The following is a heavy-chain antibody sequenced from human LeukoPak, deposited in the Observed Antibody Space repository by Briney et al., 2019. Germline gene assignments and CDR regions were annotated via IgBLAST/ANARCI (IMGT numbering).Heavy chain of an antibody. V-gene: IGHV1-2*02. CDR2: IDPHGGAT. J-gene: IGHJ4*02. CDR1: PYTYTGYY. D-gene: IGHD3-10*01. CDR3: QYASGSYFEF. Sequence: ASVKVSCKASPYTYTGYYMHWVRQAPGQGLEWMGWIDPHGGATNCAQKFQGRVTMTRDTSITTAYMELSRLRSDDTAVYFCQYASGSYFEFWGQGTLVTVSS.